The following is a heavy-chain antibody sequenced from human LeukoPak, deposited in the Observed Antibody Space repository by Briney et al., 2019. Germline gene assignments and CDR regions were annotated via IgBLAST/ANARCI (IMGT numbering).Heavy chain of an antibody. CDR1: GYTFTSYY. Sequence: ASVKVSCKASGYTFTSYYMHWVRQAPAQGLEWMGIINPSGGSTSYAQKFQGRVTITADESTSTAYMELSSLRSEDTAVYYCARVLDSSGYYYFDYWGQGTLVTVSS. CDR3: ARVLDSSGYYYFDY. V-gene: IGHV1-46*01. D-gene: IGHD3-22*01. J-gene: IGHJ4*02. CDR2: INPSGGST.